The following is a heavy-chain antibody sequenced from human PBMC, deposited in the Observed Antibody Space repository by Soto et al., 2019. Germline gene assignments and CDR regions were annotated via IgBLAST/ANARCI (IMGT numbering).Heavy chain of an antibody. J-gene: IGHJ6*02. D-gene: IGHD6-13*01. CDR2: IYYSGST. Sequence: SETLSLTCTVSGGSISSGGYYWSWIRQHPGKGLEWIGYIYYSGSTYYNPSLKSRVTISVDTSKNQFSLKLSSVTAADTAVYYCARAPSSKGGGAGAGMDVWGQGTTVTVSS. CDR3: ARAPSSKGGGAGAGMDV. V-gene: IGHV4-31*03. CDR1: GGSISSGGYY.